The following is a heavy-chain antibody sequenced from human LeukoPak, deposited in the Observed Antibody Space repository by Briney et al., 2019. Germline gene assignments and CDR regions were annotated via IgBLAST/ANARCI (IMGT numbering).Heavy chain of an antibody. CDR2: IYYSGST. V-gene: IGHV4-39*07. D-gene: IGHD1-26*01. CDR1: GGSITSSSYY. J-gene: IGHJ3*02. Sequence: SETLSLTCTVSGGSITSSSYYWGWIRQPPGKGLEWIGSIYYSGSTYYNPSLKSRVTISVDTSKSQFSLKLSSVTAADTAVYYCARDVGASSGDAFDIWGQGTMVTVSS. CDR3: ARDVGASSGDAFDI.